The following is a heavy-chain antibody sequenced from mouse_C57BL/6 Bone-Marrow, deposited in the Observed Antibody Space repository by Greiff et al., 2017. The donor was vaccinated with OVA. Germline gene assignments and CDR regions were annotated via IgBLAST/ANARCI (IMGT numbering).Heavy chain of an antibody. D-gene: IGHD4-1*01. Sequence: EVQGVESGAELVKPGASVKLSCTASGFNIKDYYMHWVKQRTEQGLEWIGRIDPEDGETKYAPKFQGKATITADTSSNTAYLQLSSLTSEDTAVYYCARRTGKGVAWFAYWGQGTLVTVSA. CDR1: GFNIKDYY. CDR3: ARRTGKGVAWFAY. CDR2: IDPEDGET. V-gene: IGHV14-2*01. J-gene: IGHJ3*01.